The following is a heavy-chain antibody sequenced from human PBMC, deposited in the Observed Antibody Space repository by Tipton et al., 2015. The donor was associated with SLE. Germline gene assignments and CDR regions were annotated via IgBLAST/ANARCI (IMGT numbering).Heavy chain of an antibody. D-gene: IGHD2-15*01. CDR3: ARVVVGAFDY. J-gene: IGHJ4*02. CDR2: ISVYNGYT. Sequence: QVQLVQSGVEVKKPGASVKVSCKASGYTFIHKGISRVRQAPGQGLEFMGWISVYNGYTNYAQKFQGRVTLTTDTSTSTAYMELRSLRSDDTAVYYCARVVVGAFDYWGQGTLVTVSS. CDR1: GYTFIHKG. V-gene: IGHV1-18*01.